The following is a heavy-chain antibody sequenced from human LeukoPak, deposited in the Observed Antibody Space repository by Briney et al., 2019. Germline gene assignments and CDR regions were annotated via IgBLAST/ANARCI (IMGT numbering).Heavy chain of an antibody. CDR1: GGSFSGSF. CDR2: IKQSGIT. J-gene: IGHJ5*02. V-gene: IGHV4-34*01. CDR3: TAYTPMTSSAGTTGTTDEEGNWFDP. Sequence: PSETLSLTCAVYGGSFSGSFWSWIRPTLGKGLEWIGEIKQSGITNYNPSLKSRVTISVDASKDQFSLKLRSVTAADTAVYYFTAYTPMTSSAGTTGTTDEEGNWFDPWGQGTLVTVFS. D-gene: IGHD1-1*01.